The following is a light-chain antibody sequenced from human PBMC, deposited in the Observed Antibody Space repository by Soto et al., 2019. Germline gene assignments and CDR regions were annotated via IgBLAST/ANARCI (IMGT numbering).Light chain of an antibody. Sequence: DIPMTQSPSSLSASVGDRVTITCRASQSINSYLKWYQQKPGKAPKLLIYTASILESGVPSRFSGSGFGTAFTLVISNLQPEDFATYYCQQSYNIPRTFGQGTKV. CDR2: TAS. CDR1: QSINSY. CDR3: QQSYNIPRT. V-gene: IGKV1-39*01. J-gene: IGKJ1*01.